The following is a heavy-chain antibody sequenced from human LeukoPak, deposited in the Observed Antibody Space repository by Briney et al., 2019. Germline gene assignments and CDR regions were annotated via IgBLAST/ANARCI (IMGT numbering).Heavy chain of an antibody. V-gene: IGHV1-69*06. Sequence: ASVKVSCKASGGTFSSYAISWVRQAPGQGLEWMGGIIPIFGTANYAQKFQGRVTITADKSTSTAYMELRSLRSDDTAVYYCARDVYYDILTGYWPGGGFDPWGQGTLVTVSS. CDR3: ARDVYYDILTGYWPGGGFDP. J-gene: IGHJ5*02. CDR2: IIPIFGTA. CDR1: GGTFSSYA. D-gene: IGHD3-9*01.